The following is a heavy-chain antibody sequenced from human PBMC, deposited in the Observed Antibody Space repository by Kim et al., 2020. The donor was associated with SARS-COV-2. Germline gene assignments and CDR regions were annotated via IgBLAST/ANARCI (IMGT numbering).Heavy chain of an antibody. V-gene: IGHV4-39*01. Sequence: SETLSLTCTVSGASISSSTYYWAWIRQPPGTGPEWIGTIYYSGSTYYNPSLKSRVTISVDTSKNQFSLRLSSVTAADTADYYCARHYCGTATCFSVMDV. CDR2: IYYSGST. J-gene: IGHJ6*01. CDR3: ARHYCGTATCFSVMDV. CDR1: GASISSSTYY. D-gene: IGHD2-2*01.